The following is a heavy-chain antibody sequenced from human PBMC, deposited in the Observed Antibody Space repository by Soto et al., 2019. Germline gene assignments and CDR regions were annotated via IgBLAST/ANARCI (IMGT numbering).Heavy chain of an antibody. CDR1: GFTFSDYY. CDR3: ARSQVTYDSSGYFGWFDP. V-gene: IGHV3-11*01. J-gene: IGHJ5*02. D-gene: IGHD3-22*01. CDR2: ISSSGSTI. Sequence: GGSLRLSCAASGFTFSDYYMSWIRQAPGKGLEWVSYISSSGSTIYYADSVKGRFTISRDNAKNSLYLQMNSLRAEDTAVYYCARSQVTYDSSGYFGWFDPWGQGTLVT.